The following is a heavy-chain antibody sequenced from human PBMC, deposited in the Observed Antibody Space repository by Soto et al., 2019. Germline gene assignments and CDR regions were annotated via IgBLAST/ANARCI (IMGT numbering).Heavy chain of an antibody. CDR2: ISGSGGST. CDR3: ASRGYTSYYYGMDV. J-gene: IGHJ6*02. D-gene: IGHD5-18*01. Sequence: EVQLLESGGGLVQPGGSLRLSCGASGFTFSSYAMSWVRQAPGKGLEWVSAISGSGGSTYYADSVKGRFTISRDNSKNTLYLQMNSLRAEDTAVYYCASRGYTSYYYGMDVWGQGTTVTVSS. V-gene: IGHV3-23*01. CDR1: GFTFSSYA.